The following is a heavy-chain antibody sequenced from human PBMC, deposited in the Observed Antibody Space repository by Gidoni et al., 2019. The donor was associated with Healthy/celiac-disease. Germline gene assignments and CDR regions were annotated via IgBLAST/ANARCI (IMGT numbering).Heavy chain of an antibody. CDR1: GGSISSYY. CDR3: ARGSLSHYYYYYMDV. Sequence: QVQLQESGPGLVKPSATLSLTCTVSGGSISSYYWSWIRQPPGKGLEWIGYIYYSGSTNYNPSLKSRVTISVDTSKNQFSLKLSSVTAADTAVYYCARGSLSHYYYYYMDVWGKGTTVTVSS. CDR2: IYYSGST. J-gene: IGHJ6*03. V-gene: IGHV4-59*01.